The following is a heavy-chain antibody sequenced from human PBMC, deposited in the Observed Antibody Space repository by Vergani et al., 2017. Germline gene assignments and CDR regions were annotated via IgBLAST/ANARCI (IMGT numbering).Heavy chain of an antibody. CDR1: GFTFSSYG. D-gene: IGHD3-22*01. CDR2: IRYDGSNK. Sequence: QVQLVESGGGVVQPGGSLRLSCAASGFTFSSYGMHWVRQAPGKGLEWVAFIRYDGSNKYYADSVKGRFTISRENSKNTLYLQMNSLRAEDTAVYYCAKRSGYYLNWFAPWGQGTLVTDSS. CDR3: AKRSGYYLNWFAP. V-gene: IGHV3-30*02. J-gene: IGHJ5*02.